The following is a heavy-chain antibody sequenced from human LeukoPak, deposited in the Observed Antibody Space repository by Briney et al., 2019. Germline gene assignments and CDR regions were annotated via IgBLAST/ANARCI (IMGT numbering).Heavy chain of an antibody. CDR3: ARALYGSSGYYDY. D-gene: IGHD3-22*01. CDR2: ISGSGATL. CDR1: GFNFSDYY. Sequence: PGGSLRLSCAASGFNFSDYYMSWVRQTPGRGLEWVTYISGSGATLHHADSVKGRFTISRDNAKNSLSLQMNSLRAEDTALYYCARALYGSSGYYDYWGQGILVTVSS. V-gene: IGHV3-11*01. J-gene: IGHJ4*02.